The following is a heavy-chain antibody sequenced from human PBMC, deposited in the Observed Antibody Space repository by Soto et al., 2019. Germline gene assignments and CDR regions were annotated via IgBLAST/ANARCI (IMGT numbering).Heavy chain of an antibody. CDR2: IYYSGST. J-gene: IGHJ4*02. CDR3: GRRDSPPPTRH. V-gene: IGHV4-39*01. D-gene: IGHD2-15*01. Sequence: QLQLQESGPGLVKPSETLSLTCTVSGGSISSSSYYWGWIRQPPGKGLEWIGSIYYSGSTYYNPSPKRGAPIAVDTSKNHCPLRRSSATAAATGVYYCGRRDSPPPTRHWGQGTLVTVSS. CDR1: GGSISSSSYY.